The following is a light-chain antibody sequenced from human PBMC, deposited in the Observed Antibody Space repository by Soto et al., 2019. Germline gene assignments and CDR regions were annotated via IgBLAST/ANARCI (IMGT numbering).Light chain of an antibody. J-gene: IGKJ4*01. CDR2: GAS. V-gene: IGKV1-12*01. Sequence: DIQMTQSPFSVSAFVGDRVTITCRASQAISNWLAWYQQKPGKAPKLLIYGASSLQSGVPSRFSGSGSRTYFTLTISGLQPEDFATYLCQQGNTFPPLTFGGGTRVDLK. CDR3: QQGNTFPPLT. CDR1: QAISNW.